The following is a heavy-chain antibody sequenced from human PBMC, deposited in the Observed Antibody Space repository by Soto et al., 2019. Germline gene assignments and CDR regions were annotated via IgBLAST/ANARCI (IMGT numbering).Heavy chain of an antibody. D-gene: IGHD1-26*01. CDR2: IKSKSDGGAT. CDR1: GFTFSNAW. CDR3: TISFTGSYYGTVY. V-gene: IGHV3-15*01. J-gene: IGHJ4*02. Sequence: EVQLVESGGGLVKPGGSLRLSCVVSGFTFSNAWMSWVRQPPGKGLEWVGRIKSKSDGGATDYGASVEGTFTISRDDSENTLFLHLSSLKADDTAVYCCTISFTGSYYGTVYWGQGALVTVSS.